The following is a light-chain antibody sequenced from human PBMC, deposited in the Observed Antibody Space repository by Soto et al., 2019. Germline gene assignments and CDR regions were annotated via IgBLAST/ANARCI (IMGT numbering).Light chain of an antibody. J-gene: IGKJ4*01. Sequence: EIVMTQSPGTLSVSPGEGATLSCRASQSVSSNLAWYQLKPGQAPRLVIYGASTSATGIPARFIGSGSWTAFTLTIISRQSEDFAVYYCQQYNNWPPLTFGGGTKVEIK. CDR3: QQYNNWPPLT. CDR1: QSVSSN. CDR2: GAS. V-gene: IGKV3-15*01.